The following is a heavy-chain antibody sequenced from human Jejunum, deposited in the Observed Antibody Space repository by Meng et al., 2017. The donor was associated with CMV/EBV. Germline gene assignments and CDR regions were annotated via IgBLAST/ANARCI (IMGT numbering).Heavy chain of an antibody. V-gene: IGHV1-69*17. CDR2: IIPIFGIA. CDR1: TFSSYA. D-gene: IGHD2-2*01. J-gene: IGHJ6*02. CDR3: ARGSGEPAARYYGMDV. Sequence: TFSSYAISWVRQAPGQGLEWMGGIIPIFGIANYAQKFQGRVTITADKSTSTAYMELSSLRSEDSAVYYCARGSGEPAARYYGMDVWGQGTTVTVSS.